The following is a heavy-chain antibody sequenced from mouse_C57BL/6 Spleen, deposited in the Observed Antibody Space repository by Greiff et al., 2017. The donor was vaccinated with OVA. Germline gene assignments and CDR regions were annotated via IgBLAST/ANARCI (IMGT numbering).Heavy chain of an antibody. J-gene: IGHJ4*01. Sequence: VQLQQSGTELVKPGASVKLSCKASGYTFTSYWMHWVKQRPGQGLEWIGNINPSNGGTNYNEKFKSKATLTVDKSSSTAYMQLSSLTSEDSAVYYCAREGVYYGNYGGFFYAMDYWGQGTSVTVSS. CDR2: INPSNGGT. CDR3: AREGVYYGNYGGFFYAMDY. CDR1: GYTFTSYW. V-gene: IGHV1-53*01. D-gene: IGHD2-1*01.